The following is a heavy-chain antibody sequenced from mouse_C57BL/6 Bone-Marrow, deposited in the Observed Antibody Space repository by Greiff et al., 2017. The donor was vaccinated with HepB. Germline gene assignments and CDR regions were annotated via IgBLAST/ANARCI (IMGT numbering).Heavy chain of an antibody. CDR1: GYTFTSYW. CDR3: ARWFPAMDY. Sequence: QVQLKQPGAELVRPGTSVKLSCKASGYTFTSYWMHWVKQRPGQGLEWIGVIDPSDSYTNYNQKFKGKATLTVDTSSSTAYMQLSSLTSEDSAVYYCARWFPAMDYWGQGTSVTVSS. CDR2: IDPSDSYT. V-gene: IGHV1-59*01. D-gene: IGHD2-2*01. J-gene: IGHJ4*01.